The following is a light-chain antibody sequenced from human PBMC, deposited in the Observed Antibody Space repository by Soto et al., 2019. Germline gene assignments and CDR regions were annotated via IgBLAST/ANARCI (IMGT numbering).Light chain of an antibody. V-gene: IGKV1-12*01. Sequence: IEMTQSPSSLSSSVGDRVTLTCRASQGINHWLAWYQQKPGSAPKLLSYAASTLQSGVPLRFSGSGSGTDFTLTISSLKPEDFATYYCQQTNNFPITFGQGTRLEI. CDR3: QQTNNFPIT. J-gene: IGKJ5*01. CDR1: QGINHW. CDR2: AAS.